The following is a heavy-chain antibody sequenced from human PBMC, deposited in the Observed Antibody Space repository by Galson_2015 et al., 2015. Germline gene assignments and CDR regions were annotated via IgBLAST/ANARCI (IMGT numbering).Heavy chain of an antibody. CDR1: GGSINSSNW. Sequence: ETLSLTCAVSGGSINSSNWWSWVRQPPGKGLEWIGEIYHSGSTNYNPSLKSRVTISVDKSKNQFSLRLTYVTAADTAVYFCARGDYYGSGSYHYWGQGTLVTVSS. D-gene: IGHD3-10*01. J-gene: IGHJ4*02. CDR3: ARGDYYGSGSYHY. V-gene: IGHV4-4*01. CDR2: IYHSGST.